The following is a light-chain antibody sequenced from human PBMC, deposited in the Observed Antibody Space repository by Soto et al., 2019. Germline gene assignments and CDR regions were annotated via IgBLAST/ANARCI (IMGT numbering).Light chain of an antibody. J-gene: IGKJ5*01. CDR3: MQALQTIT. CDR2: LGS. CDR1: QCLLHSNGYNY. V-gene: IGKV2-28*01. Sequence: DIVMTQSPLSLPVTPGEPASISCRSSQCLLHSNGYNYLDWYLQKPGQSPQLLIYLGSNRASGVPDRFSGSGSGTDFTLKISRVEAEDVGVYYCMQALQTITFGKGTRLEIK.